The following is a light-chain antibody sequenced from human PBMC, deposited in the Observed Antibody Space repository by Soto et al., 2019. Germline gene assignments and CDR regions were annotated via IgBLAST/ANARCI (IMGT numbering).Light chain of an antibody. J-gene: IGLJ2*01. CDR3: CSYASTTVV. CDR1: SSDIGGYNY. V-gene: IGLV2-14*01. CDR2: EVS. Sequence: SALTQPASVSGSPGQSITISCTGTSSDIGGYNYVSWYQQHPGKAPKLMIYEVSNRPSGVSDRFAGSKSGNTASLTISGLQAEDEADYHCCSYASTTVVFGGGTKLTVL.